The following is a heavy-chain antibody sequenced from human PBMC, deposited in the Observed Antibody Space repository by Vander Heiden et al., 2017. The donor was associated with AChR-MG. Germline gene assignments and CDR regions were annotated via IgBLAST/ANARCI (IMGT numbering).Heavy chain of an antibody. CDR1: GFTFSSDA. CDR2: ISYDGSNK. J-gene: IGHJ5*02. Sequence: QVQLVESGGGVVQPGRSLRLSCAASGFTFSSDAMHWVRQAPGKGLEWVAVISYDGSNKYYADSVKGRFTISRDNSKNTLYLQMNSLRAEDTAVYYCARDLSSGSYLYNWFDPWGQGTLVTVFS. D-gene: IGHD1-26*01. V-gene: IGHV3-30-3*01. CDR3: ARDLSSGSYLYNWFDP.